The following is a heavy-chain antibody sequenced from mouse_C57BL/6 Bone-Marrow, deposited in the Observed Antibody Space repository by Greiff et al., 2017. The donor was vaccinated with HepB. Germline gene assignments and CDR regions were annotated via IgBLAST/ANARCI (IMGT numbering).Heavy chain of an antibody. J-gene: IGHJ1*03. CDR1: GFNIKDYY. D-gene: IGHD2-5*01. V-gene: IGHV14-4*01. CDR3: TPYYSNYGDFDV. CDR2: IDPENGDT. Sequence: EVKLQESGAELVRPGASVKLSCTASGFNIKDYYMHWVKQRPEQGLEWIGGIDPENGDTEYASKFQGKATITADTSSNTAYLQLSSLTSEDTAVYYCTPYYSNYGDFDVWGTGTTVTVSA.